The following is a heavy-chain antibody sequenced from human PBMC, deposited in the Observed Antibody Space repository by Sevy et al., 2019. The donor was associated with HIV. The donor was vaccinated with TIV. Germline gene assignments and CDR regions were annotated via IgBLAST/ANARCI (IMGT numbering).Heavy chain of an antibody. D-gene: IGHD6-19*01. CDR1: GFTFSSYG. V-gene: IGHV3-30*02. J-gene: IGHJ4*02. CDR3: AKGVAVAGNRDFDY. Sequence: GGSLRLSCAASGFTFSSYGMHWVRQAPGKGLEWVAFIRYDGSNKYYAESVKGRFTISRDNSKNTLYLQMNSLRAEDTAVYYCAKGVAVAGNRDFDYWGQGTLVTVSS. CDR2: IRYDGSNK.